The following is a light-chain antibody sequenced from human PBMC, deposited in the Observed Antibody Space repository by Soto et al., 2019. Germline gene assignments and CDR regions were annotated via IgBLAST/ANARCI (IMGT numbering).Light chain of an antibody. CDR3: QQYDNLPLT. CDR2: DAS. Sequence: DIQMTQTPSSLSASVGDRVTITCQASKDINNCLNWYYQKPGKAPTLLIYDASNLETGVPSRFTGSGSVTHFTLPISSRQPEDTATYYCQQYDNLPLTFGPGTKVEIK. J-gene: IGKJ3*01. CDR1: KDINNC. V-gene: IGKV1-33*01.